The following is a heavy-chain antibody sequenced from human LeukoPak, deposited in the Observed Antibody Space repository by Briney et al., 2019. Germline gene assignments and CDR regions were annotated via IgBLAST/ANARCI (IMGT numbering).Heavy chain of an antibody. V-gene: IGHV3-74*01. D-gene: IGHD6-13*01. J-gene: IGHJ3*02. CDR1: GFTFSSYW. Sequence: QSGGSLRLSCAASGFTFSSYWMHWVRQAPGKGLVWVSRINSDGSSTSYADSVKGRFTISRDNAKNTLYLQMNSLRAEDTAVNYCARVAAAYAFDIWGQGTMVTVSS. CDR2: INSDGSST. CDR3: ARVAAAYAFDI.